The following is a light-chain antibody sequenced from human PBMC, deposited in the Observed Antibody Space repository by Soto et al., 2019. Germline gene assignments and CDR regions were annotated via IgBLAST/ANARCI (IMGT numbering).Light chain of an antibody. J-gene: IGLJ1*01. CDR1: SSDIGNNY. CDR2: ETN. Sequence: QSVLTQPPSVSAAPGQKFTISCSGISSDIGNNYVSWYQHLPGTAPKLLIFETNRRPSGIPDRFSGSKSGTSATLGITGLQTGDEADYYCGTWDSSLSADVFGTGTKVTVL. V-gene: IGLV1-51*02. CDR3: GTWDSSLSADV.